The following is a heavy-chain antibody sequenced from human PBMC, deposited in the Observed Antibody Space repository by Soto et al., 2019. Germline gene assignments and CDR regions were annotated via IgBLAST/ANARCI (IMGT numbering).Heavy chain of an antibody. Sequence: QITLKESGPALVKPTQTLTLTCTFSGFSLSTSGVGLGWIRQPPGKALEWLAGIFWDDDKRYSPTLKSRITSTKETSSTHLVLTMTIMDPAETATYYCAHRPYYGDYGGTFDYWGQGNLVTGSS. CDR1: GFSLSTSGVG. D-gene: IGHD4-17*01. CDR2: IFWDDDK. CDR3: AHRPYYGDYGGTFDY. J-gene: IGHJ4*02. V-gene: IGHV2-5*02.